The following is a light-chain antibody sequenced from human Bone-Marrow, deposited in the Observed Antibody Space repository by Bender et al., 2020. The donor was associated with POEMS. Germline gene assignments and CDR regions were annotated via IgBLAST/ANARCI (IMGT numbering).Light chain of an antibody. CDR2: EVT. V-gene: IGLV2-23*02. CDR1: SSDVGGYHY. CDR3: CSYADNSVWV. J-gene: IGLJ3*02. Sequence: QSALTQPASVSGSPGQSITISCTGTSSDVGGYHYVSWYQQHPGKAPKLMIYEVTKRPTGVSNRFSGSKSGNTASLTISGLQAEDEADYYCCSYADNSVWVFGGGTKLTVL.